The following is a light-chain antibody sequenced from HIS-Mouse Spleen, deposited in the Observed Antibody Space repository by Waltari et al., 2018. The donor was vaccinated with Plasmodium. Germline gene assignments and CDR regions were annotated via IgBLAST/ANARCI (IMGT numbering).Light chain of an antibody. Sequence: SYELTQPPSVSVSPVPTARTTCAADALPKKYAYLSQQKSGQAPVLVSYEDSNRPSGIPERFSGSSSGTMATLTISGAQVEDEADYYCYSTDSSGNHRVFGGGTKLTVL. CDR3: YSTDSSGNHRV. J-gene: IGLJ3*02. CDR1: ALPKKY. V-gene: IGLV3-10*01. CDR2: EDS.